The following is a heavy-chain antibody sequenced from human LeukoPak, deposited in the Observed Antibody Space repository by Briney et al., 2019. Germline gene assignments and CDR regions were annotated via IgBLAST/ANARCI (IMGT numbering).Heavy chain of an antibody. CDR3: AREGAGGNDY. CDR2: VKQDGSEK. D-gene: IGHD4-23*01. CDR1: GFTFRSYW. Sequence: PGGSLRLSCAASGFTFRSYWMNWVRQAPGKGLEWVANVKQDGSEKDYVDSVKGRFTISRDNAKNSLYLQMNSLSAEDTAVYYCAREGAGGNDYWGQGTLVTVSS. V-gene: IGHV3-7*01. J-gene: IGHJ4*02.